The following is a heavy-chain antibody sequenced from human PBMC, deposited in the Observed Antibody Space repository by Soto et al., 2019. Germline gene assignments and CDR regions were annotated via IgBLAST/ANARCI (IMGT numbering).Heavy chain of an antibody. CDR3: ARLCGSYCFLDY. CDR2: IYYSGST. J-gene: IGHJ4*02. D-gene: IGHD1-26*01. Sequence: PSETLSLTCTVSGGSISSSSYYWGWIRQPPGKGLEWIGSIYYSGSTYYNPSLKSRVTISVDTSKNQFSLKLSSVTAADTAVYYCARLCGSYCFLDYWGQGTLVTVSS. V-gene: IGHV4-39*01. CDR1: GGSISSSSYY.